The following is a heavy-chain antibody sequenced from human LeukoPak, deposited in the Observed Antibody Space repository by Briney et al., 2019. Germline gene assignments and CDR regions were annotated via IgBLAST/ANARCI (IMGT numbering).Heavy chain of an antibody. J-gene: IGHJ4*02. CDR3: AKDGKEWLLFPYYFDY. D-gene: IGHD3-3*01. CDR1: GFTFSSYA. Sequence: PGGSLRLSCAASGFTFSSYAMSWVRQAPGKGLEWVSAISGNGGSTFYTDSVKGRFTISRDNSKKTLFPQMNSLRAEDTAVYYCAKDGKEWLLFPYYFDYWGQGTLVAVSS. CDR2: ISGNGGST. V-gene: IGHV3-23*01.